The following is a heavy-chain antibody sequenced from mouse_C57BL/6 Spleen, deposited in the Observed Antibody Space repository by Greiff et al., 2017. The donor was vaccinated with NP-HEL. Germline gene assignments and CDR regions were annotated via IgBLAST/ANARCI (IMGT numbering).Heavy chain of an antibody. CDR1: GFTFSSYA. D-gene: IGHD1-1*01. Sequence: EVKLMESGGGLVKPGGSLKLSCAASGFTFSSYAMSWVRQTPDKRLEWVATISDGGSYTYYPDNVKGRFTISRDNAKNNLYLQMSHLKSDDTAMYYCARGVTTVVARYFDVWGTGTTVTVSS. CDR3: ARGVTTVVARYFDV. V-gene: IGHV5-4*03. CDR2: ISDGGSYT. J-gene: IGHJ1*03.